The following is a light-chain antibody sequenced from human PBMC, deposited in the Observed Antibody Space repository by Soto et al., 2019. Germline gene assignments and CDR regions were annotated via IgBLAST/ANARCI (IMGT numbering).Light chain of an antibody. CDR3: QQYGVTPPNS. CDR1: QIVSSTY. V-gene: IGKV3-20*01. Sequence: EIVLTQSPGTLSLSPRERATLSCRASQIVSSTYLAWFQQKPGQAPRLLIYGASTRATGIPDRFSGSGSGTDSTLTISGLEPEDFALYYCQQYGVTPPNSFGGGTKVEV. J-gene: IGKJ4*01. CDR2: GAS.